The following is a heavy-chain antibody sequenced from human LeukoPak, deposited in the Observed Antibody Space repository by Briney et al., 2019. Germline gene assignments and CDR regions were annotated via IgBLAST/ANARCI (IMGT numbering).Heavy chain of an antibody. J-gene: IGHJ4*02. CDR3: ATDRGDSVY. CDR2: IYTGGNT. CDR1: GFTVDSNY. Sequence: GGSLRLSCAASGFTVDSNYLSWVRQAPGKGLEWVSTIYTGGNTYYADSVKGRFTISRDNSKNTLYLQMNSLRAEDTAVYYCATDRGDSVYWGQGTLVTVSS. D-gene: IGHD2-21*02. V-gene: IGHV3-53*01.